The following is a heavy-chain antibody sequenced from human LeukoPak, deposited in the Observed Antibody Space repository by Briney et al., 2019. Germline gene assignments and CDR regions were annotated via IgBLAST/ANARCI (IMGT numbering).Heavy chain of an antibody. D-gene: IGHD6-6*01. CDR2: ISSSSSYI. Sequence: PGGSLRLSCAASGFTFSSYSMNWVRQALGKGLEWVSSISSSSSYIYYADSVKGRFTIFRDNAKNSLYLQMNSLRAEDTAVYYCASSRGIAARRVSSYYYYMDVWGKGTTVTVSS. CDR1: GFTFSSYS. J-gene: IGHJ6*03. V-gene: IGHV3-21*01. CDR3: ASSRGIAARRVSSYYYYMDV.